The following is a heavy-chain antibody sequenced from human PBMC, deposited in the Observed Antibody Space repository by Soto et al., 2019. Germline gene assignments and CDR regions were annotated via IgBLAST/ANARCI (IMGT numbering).Heavy chain of an antibody. CDR1: GYSISSGYY. J-gene: IGHJ4*02. CDR2: IYHSGST. CDR3: ARSLRYFDSY. Sequence: SETLSLTCAVSGYSISSGYYWGWIRQPPGKGLEWIGSIYHSGSTYYNPSLKSRVTISVDTSKNQFSLKLSSVTAADTAVYYCARSLRYFDSYWGQGTLVTVSS. D-gene: IGHD3-9*01. V-gene: IGHV4-38-2*01.